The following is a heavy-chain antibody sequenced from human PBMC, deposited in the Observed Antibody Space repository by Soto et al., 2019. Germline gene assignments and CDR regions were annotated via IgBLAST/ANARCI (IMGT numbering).Heavy chain of an antibody. CDR2: IFSSDSSA. Sequence: GESLKTSCKASGFTFSSYSLGWVRHMPGKGLQWMGNIFSSDSSAKYSPAFVGQVTISVDRSINIAYLQWSSLKDSDTAIYYCGTWLASSWYYYWGAGRRVNVST. V-gene: IGHV5-51*01. CDR3: GTWLASSWYYY. D-gene: IGHD3-22*01. CDR1: GFTFSSYS. J-gene: IGHJ4*01.